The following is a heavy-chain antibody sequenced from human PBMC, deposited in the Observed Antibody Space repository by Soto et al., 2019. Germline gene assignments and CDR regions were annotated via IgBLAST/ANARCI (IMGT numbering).Heavy chain of an antibody. J-gene: IGHJ5*02. V-gene: IGHV3-13*01. CDR2: IGTLSDT. CDR3: ARGRSFSYDSTPPPMFDP. CDR1: GFTFSTFD. Sequence: GGSLRLSCAGSGFTFSTFDIHWVRQAPGKGLEWVSGIGTLSDTFYAASVQGRFTISRQNAKNSVYLQMNSLRAGDTAFYYCARGRSFSYDSTPPPMFDPWGQGTLVTVSS. D-gene: IGHD3-10*01.